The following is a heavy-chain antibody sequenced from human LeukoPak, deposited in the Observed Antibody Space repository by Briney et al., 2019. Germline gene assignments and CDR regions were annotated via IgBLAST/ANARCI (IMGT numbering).Heavy chain of an antibody. CDR1: GFTFSSYG. CDR2: ISYDGSNK. Sequence: PGGSLRLSCAASGFTFSSYGMHWVRQAPGKGLEWVAVISYDGSNKYYADSVKGRFTISRDNSKNTLYLQMNSPRAEDTAVYYCAKEYYYDSSGSYFDYWGQGTLVTVSS. CDR3: AKEYYYDSSGSYFDY. J-gene: IGHJ4*02. D-gene: IGHD3-22*01. V-gene: IGHV3-30*18.